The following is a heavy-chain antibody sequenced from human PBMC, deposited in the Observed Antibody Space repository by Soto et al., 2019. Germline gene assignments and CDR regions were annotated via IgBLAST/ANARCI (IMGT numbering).Heavy chain of an antibody. V-gene: IGHV3-15*07. CDR1: GFTFSNVW. Sequence: EVQLVESGGGLVKPGGSLRLSCAASGFTFSNVWMTWVRQAPGKGLEWVGRIKSKTDSGTTDYAAPVQGRFTISRDESKNTLYLQMNSLKTEDTAVYYCTPIAPKYSSGWSEFSYWGQGTLVTVSS. J-gene: IGHJ4*02. D-gene: IGHD6-19*01. CDR3: TPIAPKYSSGWSEFSY. CDR2: IKSKTDSGTT.